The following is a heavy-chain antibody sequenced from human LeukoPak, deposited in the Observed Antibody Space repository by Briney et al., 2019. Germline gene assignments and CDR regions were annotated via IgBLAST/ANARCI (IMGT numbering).Heavy chain of an antibody. CDR3: ARDKYNSGAYGDFDH. Sequence: KPGGSLRLSCTVSGFTFSDYYMTWIRQAPGKGLEWVSYISSRGDTIYYADSVKGRFTISRDNAKNSLYLQMNSLRAGDTAVYYCARDKYNSGAYGDFDHWGQGTLVTVSS. D-gene: IGHD6-19*01. J-gene: IGHJ4*02. CDR2: ISSRGDTI. V-gene: IGHV3-11*04. CDR1: GFTFSDYY.